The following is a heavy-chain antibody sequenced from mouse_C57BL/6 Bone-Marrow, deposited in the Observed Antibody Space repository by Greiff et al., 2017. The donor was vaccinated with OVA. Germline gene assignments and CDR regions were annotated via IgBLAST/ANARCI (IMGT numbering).Heavy chain of an antibody. CDR2: IYPGDGDT. J-gene: IGHJ1*03. D-gene: IGHD1-1*01. CDR3: ARGRDSYGSSYWYFDV. CDR1: GYAFSSYW. V-gene: IGHV1-80*01. Sequence: QVQLQQSGAELVKPGASVKISCKASGYAFSSYWMNWVKQRPGKGLEWIGQIYPGDGDTNYNGKFKGKATLTADKSSSTAYMQLSSLTSEDSAVYFCARGRDSYGSSYWYFDVWGTGTTVTVSS.